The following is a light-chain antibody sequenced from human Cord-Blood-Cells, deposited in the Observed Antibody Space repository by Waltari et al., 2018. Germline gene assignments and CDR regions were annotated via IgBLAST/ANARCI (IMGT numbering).Light chain of an antibody. V-gene: IGKV3-15*01. J-gene: IGKJ4*01. CDR1: QSVSSN. CDR2: GAS. Sequence: EIVMTQPPAPLPVSPGDRATLPCRASQSVSSNLAWYQQKPGHAPRLLIYGASTRATGIPARFSGSGSGTEVTLTISSLESEDFAVYFCQQYNNWPPLTFGGGTKVEIK. CDR3: QQYNNWPPLT.